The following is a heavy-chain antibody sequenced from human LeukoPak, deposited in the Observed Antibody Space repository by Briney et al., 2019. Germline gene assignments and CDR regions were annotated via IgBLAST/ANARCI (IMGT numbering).Heavy chain of an antibody. Sequence: SETLSLTCAVYGGSFSGYYWSWIRQPPGKGLEWIGEINHSGSTNYNPSLKSRVTISVDTSKNQFSLKLSSVTAADTAVYYCARQQGYSGNNFDYWGQGTLVTVSS. D-gene: IGHD1-26*01. CDR3: ARQQGYSGNNFDY. CDR1: GGSFSGYY. V-gene: IGHV4-34*01. J-gene: IGHJ4*02. CDR2: INHSGST.